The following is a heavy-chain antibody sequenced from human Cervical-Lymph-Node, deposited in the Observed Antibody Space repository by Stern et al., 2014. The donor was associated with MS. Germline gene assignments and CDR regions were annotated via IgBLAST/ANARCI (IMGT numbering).Heavy chain of an antibody. J-gene: IGHJ4*02. CDR1: GYTFTSYY. Sequence: QVQLVQSGAEVKKPGASVKVSCKASGYTFTSYYMHWVRQAPGQGLEWMGIINPSGGSTSYAQKFQGRVTMTRDTSTSTVYMELSSLRSEDTAVYYCARAPFGYYDSSGPHDYWGQGTLVTVSS. CDR3: ARAPFGYYDSSGPHDY. D-gene: IGHD3-22*01. V-gene: IGHV1-46*03. CDR2: INPSGGST.